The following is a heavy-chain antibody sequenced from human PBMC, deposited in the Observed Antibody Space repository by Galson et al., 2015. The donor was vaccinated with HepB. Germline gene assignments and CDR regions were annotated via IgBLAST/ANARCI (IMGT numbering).Heavy chain of an antibody. CDR2: INAGNGNT. D-gene: IGHD6-13*01. V-gene: IGHV1-3*01. J-gene: IGHJ5*02. CDR3: ASAPLYSSSWYTANWFDP. Sequence: SVKVSCKASGYTFTSYAMHWVRQAPGQRLEWMGWINAGNGNTKYSQKFQGRVTITRDTSASTAYMELSSLRSEDTAVDYCASAPLYSSSWYTANWFDPWGQGTLVTVSS. CDR1: GYTFTSYA.